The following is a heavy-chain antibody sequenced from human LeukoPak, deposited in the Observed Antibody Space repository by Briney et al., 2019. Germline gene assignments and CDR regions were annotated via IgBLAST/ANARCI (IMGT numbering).Heavy chain of an antibody. CDR2: IYPGDSDT. CDR1: GYIFTSYW. CDR3: ARLRFLEWSHSPFAY. Sequence: GESLKISCKGSGYIFTSYWIGWVRQMPGKGLEWVGIIYPGDSDTRYSPSFQGQVTISADKSISTAYLQWSRLKASDTAMYYCARLRFLEWSHSPFAYWGQGTLVTVYS. V-gene: IGHV5-51*01. D-gene: IGHD3-3*01. J-gene: IGHJ4*02.